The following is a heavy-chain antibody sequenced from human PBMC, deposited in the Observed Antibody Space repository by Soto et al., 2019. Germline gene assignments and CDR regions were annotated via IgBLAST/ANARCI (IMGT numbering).Heavy chain of an antibody. CDR3: AHFSDLEWFDP. Sequence: SETLSLTCTVSGGSISRYFWTWIRQSPGKGLEWIGYIFYTGSTTYNPSLKSRVTISIDTSKNQFSLKLSSLTAADTAVYYCAHFSDLEWFDPWGQGTLVTVSS. CDR1: GGSISRYF. J-gene: IGHJ5*02. D-gene: IGHD2-21*01. CDR2: IFYTGST. V-gene: IGHV4-59*01.